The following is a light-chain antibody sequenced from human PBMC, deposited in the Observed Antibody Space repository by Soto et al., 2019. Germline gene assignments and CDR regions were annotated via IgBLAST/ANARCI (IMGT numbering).Light chain of an antibody. CDR2: GNS. CDR3: QSYDSSLSGLL. V-gene: IGLV1-40*01. J-gene: IGLJ2*01. CDR1: SSNIGAGYD. Sequence: QSVLTQPPSVSGAPGQRVTISCTGSSSNIGAGYDVHWYQQLPGTAPKLLIYGNSNRPSGVPDRFSGPKSGTSASLAITGLQAEDEADYYCQSYDSSLSGLLFGGGTKLTVL.